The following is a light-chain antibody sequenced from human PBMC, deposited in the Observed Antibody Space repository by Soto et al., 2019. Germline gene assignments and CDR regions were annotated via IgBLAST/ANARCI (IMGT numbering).Light chain of an antibody. Sequence: QSALTQPPSASGSPGQSVTISCTGTSSDVGGYNFVSWYQQHPGKAPKLMIYEVTKRPSGVPDRFFGSKSDNTASLTVSGLQAEDEADYYCSSYAGSNNLVFGGGTKLTVL. CDR2: EVT. J-gene: IGLJ2*01. V-gene: IGLV2-8*01. CDR3: SSYAGSNNLV. CDR1: SSDVGGYNF.